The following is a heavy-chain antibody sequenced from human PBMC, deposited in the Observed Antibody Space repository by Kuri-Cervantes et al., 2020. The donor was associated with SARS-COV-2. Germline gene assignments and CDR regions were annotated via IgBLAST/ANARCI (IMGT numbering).Heavy chain of an antibody. CDR2: IYYSGST. CDR1: GGSISSYY. Sequence: GSLRLSCTVSGGSISSYYWSWIRQPPGKGLEWIGYIYYSGSTNYNPSLKSRVTISVDTSKNQFSLKLSSVTAADTAVYYCARRRYYYNSSGYYYWYFDLWGRGTLVTVSS. CDR3: ARRRYYYNSSGYYYWYFDL. V-gene: IGHV4-59*08. D-gene: IGHD3-22*01. J-gene: IGHJ2*01.